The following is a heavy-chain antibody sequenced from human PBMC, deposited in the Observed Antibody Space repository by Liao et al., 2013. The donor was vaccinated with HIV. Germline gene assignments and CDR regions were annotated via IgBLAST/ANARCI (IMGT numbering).Heavy chain of an antibody. CDR1: GGSISSGGYS. V-gene: IGHV4-30-2*02. Sequence: QLQLQESGSGLVKPSQTLSLTCAVSGGSISSGGYSWSWIRQPPGKGLEWIGYIYHSGSTYYNPSLKSRVTISIDTDKNQFSLKLTSMTAADTAVYYCARSTRGARILSPTSGAFDVWGQGTVVSVSS. J-gene: IGHJ3*01. CDR3: ARSTRGARILSPTSGAFDV. D-gene: IGHD2-15*01. CDR2: IYHSGST.